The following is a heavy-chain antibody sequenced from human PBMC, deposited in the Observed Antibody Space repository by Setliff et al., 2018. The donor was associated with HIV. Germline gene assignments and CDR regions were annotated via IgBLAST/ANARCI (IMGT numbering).Heavy chain of an antibody. V-gene: IGHV4-31*03. CDR3: ARGTLYYYDTGGYSYFDY. CDR2: IYYSGST. CDR1: GGSISSGGYY. D-gene: IGHD3-22*01. Sequence: SETLSLTCPVSGGSISSGGYYWSWIRQHPGKGLEWIGYIYYSGSTYYNPSLKSRVTISVDTSKNQFSLKLSSVTAADTAVFYCARGTLYYYDTGGYSYFDYWGQGTLVTVSS. J-gene: IGHJ4*02.